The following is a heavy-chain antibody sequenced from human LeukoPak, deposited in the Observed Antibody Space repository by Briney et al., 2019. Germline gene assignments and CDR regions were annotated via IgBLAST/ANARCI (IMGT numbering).Heavy chain of an antibody. V-gene: IGHV4-31*03. CDR2: IYYSGST. CDR1: GGSISSGGYY. Sequence: PSETLSLTCTVSGGSISSGGYYWSWIRQHPGKGLEWIGYIYYSGSTYYNPSLKSRVTISVDTSKNQFSLKLSSVTAADTAVYYCARAPWGYYYGMDVWGQGTTVTVSS. D-gene: IGHD7-27*01. J-gene: IGHJ6*02. CDR3: ARAPWGYYYGMDV.